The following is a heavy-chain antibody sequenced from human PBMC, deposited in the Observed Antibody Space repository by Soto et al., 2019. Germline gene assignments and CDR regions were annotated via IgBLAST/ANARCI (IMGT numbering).Heavy chain of an antibody. CDR2: IIPIFGTA. D-gene: IGHD2-15*01. V-gene: IGHV1-69*13. CDR1: GGTFSSYA. Sequence: GASVEVSCKASGGTFSSYASRWVRQAHGQGLEWMGGIIPIFGTANYAQKFQGRVTITADESTSTAYMELSSLRSEDTAVYYCARHPGGRGYYYGMDVWGQGTTVTVS. J-gene: IGHJ6*02. CDR3: ARHPGGRGYYYGMDV.